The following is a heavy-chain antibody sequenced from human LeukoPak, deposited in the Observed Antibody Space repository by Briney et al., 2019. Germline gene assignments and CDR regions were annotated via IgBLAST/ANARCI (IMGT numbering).Heavy chain of an antibody. J-gene: IGHJ6*03. D-gene: IGHD1-26*01. CDR3: GRDVSVVGATAYYYYHYMDV. CDR1: GFSFSSYG. V-gene: IGHV3-48*01. Sequence: PGGSLRLACAASGFSFSSYGMHWVRQAPGKGLEWVSYIGSSITLYYEDSVKRRFTISRDNAKKSLYLQMNSLSAEDAAVYYCGRDVSVVGATAYYYYHYMDVWGKGTTDTVSS. CDR2: IGSSITL.